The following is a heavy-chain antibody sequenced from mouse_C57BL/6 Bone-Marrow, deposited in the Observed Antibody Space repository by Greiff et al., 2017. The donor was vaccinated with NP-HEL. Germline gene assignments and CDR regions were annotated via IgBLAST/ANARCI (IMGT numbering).Heavy chain of an antibody. CDR1: GFTFSDYY. D-gene: IGHD4-1*01. Sequence: DVKLVESEGGLVQPGSSMKLSCTASGFTFSDYYMAWVRQVPEKGLEWVANINYDGSSTYYLDSLKSRFIISRDNAKNILYLQMSSLKSEDTATYYCARELEGYAMDYWGQGTSVTVSS. V-gene: IGHV5-16*01. CDR3: ARELEGYAMDY. J-gene: IGHJ4*01. CDR2: INYDGSST.